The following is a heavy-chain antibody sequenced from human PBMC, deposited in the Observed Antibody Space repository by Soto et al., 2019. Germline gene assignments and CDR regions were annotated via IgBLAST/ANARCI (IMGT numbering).Heavy chain of an antibody. CDR1: GGSVSSGSYY. V-gene: IGHV4-61*01. CDR3: ARDSRYCSGGSCSSRNWFDP. Sequence: SETLSLTCTASGGSVSSGSYYWSWIRQPPGKGLEWIGYIYYSGSTNYNPSLKSRVTISVDTSKNQFSLKLSSVTAADMAVYYCARDSRYCSGGSCSSRNWFDPWGQGTLVTVSS. J-gene: IGHJ5*02. D-gene: IGHD2-15*01. CDR2: IYYSGST.